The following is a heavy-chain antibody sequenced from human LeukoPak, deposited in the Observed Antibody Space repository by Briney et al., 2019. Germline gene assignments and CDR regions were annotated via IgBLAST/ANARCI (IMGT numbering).Heavy chain of an antibody. Sequence: GGSLRLSCAASGSTFSSSAMSWVRQAPGKGLEWVSVIYSGGSTYYADSVKGRLTISRDNSKNTLYLQMNSLRAEDTAVYYCAREGDGYNPLGFDYWGQGTLVTVSS. V-gene: IGHV3-66*01. CDR2: IYSGGST. D-gene: IGHD5-24*01. CDR3: AREGDGYNPLGFDY. CDR1: GSTFSSSA. J-gene: IGHJ4*02.